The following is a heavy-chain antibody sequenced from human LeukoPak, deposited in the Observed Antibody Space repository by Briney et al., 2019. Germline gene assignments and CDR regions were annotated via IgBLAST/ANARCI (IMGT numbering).Heavy chain of an antibody. CDR3: ARDRPGKAARRFDY. V-gene: IGHV4-34*01. Sequence: SETLSLTCAVYGGSFSGYYWSWIRQPPGKGLEWIGEINHSGSTNYNPSLKSRVTISVDTSKNQFSLKLSSVTAADTAVYHCARDRPGKAARRFDYWGQGTLVTVSS. CDR2: INHSGST. D-gene: IGHD6-6*01. J-gene: IGHJ4*02. CDR1: GGSFSGYY.